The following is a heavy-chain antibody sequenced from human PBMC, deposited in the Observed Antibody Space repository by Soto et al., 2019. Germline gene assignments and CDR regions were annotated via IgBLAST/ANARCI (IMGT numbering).Heavy chain of an antibody. V-gene: IGHV1-18*01. D-gene: IGHD3-22*01. CDR1: GNSFTSYA. J-gene: IGHJ6*02. Sequence: VSCKASGNSFTSYAVHLLRQAPGQGLEWLGWISAYDDNTKYAQTLQGRVSMSTDTSTNTAYMELRSLRSDDTAMYYCARGGYYDSSGSRNYHYYGMNVWGQGTTVTVSS. CDR2: ISAYDDNT. CDR3: ARGGYYDSSGSRNYHYYGMNV.